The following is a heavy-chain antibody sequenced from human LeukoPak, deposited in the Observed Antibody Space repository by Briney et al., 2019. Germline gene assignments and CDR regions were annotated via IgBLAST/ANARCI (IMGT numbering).Heavy chain of an antibody. CDR3: AREASGGYFDY. CDR1: GGTFSSYA. V-gene: IGHV1-46*01. J-gene: IGHJ4*02. CDR2: ISPTGDST. Sequence: ASVKVSFKASGGTFSSYAISWVRQAPGQGLEWVGLISPTGDSTNYAQTFRGRVTMTRDTSTNTVYMDLSSLRSEDTAVYYCAREASGGYFDYWGQGTLVIVSS. D-gene: IGHD4-23*01.